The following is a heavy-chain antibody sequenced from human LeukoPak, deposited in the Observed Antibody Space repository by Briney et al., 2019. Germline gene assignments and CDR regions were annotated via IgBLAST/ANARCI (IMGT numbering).Heavy chain of an antibody. J-gene: IGHJ4*02. CDR1: GFTFSIYS. CDR2: ISSSSKYI. Sequence: GGALRLSCAASGFTFSIYSMNWVRPASGKGLEWRSSISSSSKYINYADSVKGRFTIARNNVQNSLDLQMNSLRAEDTAMYYCARDRGYFDNWGQGTLVTVSS. V-gene: IGHV3-21*01. CDR3: ARDRGYFDN.